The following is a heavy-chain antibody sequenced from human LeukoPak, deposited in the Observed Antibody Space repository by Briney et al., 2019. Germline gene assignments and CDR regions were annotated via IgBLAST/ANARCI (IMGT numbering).Heavy chain of an antibody. Sequence: PGVSLRLSCGASGFTFSSYGMHWLRQAPGKGLEWVAVISYDGSNKYYADSVKGRFTISRDNSKNTLYLQMNSLTAEDTAVYYCARSSGDGSPDYWGQGTLVTVSS. V-gene: IGHV3-30*19. CDR1: GFTFSSYG. D-gene: IGHD5-24*01. J-gene: IGHJ4*02. CDR2: ISYDGSNK. CDR3: ARSSGDGSPDY.